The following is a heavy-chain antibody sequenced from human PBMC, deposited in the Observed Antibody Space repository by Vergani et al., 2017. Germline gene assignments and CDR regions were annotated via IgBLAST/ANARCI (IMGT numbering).Heavy chain of an antibody. CDR1: GFTFSSYE. CDR3: ARASPPRVRGVLYYYGMDV. J-gene: IGHJ6*02. D-gene: IGHD3-10*01. CDR2: ISSSGSTI. Sequence: EVQLVESGGGLVQPGGSLRLSCAASGFTFSSYEMNWVRQAPGKGLEWVSYISSSGSTIYYADSVKGRFTISRDNAKNSLYLQMNSLRAEDTAVYYCARASPPRVRGVLYYYGMDVWGQGP. V-gene: IGHV3-48*03.